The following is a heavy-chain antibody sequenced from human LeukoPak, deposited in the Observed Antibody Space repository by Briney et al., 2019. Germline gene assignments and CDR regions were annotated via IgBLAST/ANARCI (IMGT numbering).Heavy chain of an antibody. CDR1: GFTFSDHY. Sequence: QPGGSLRLSCAASGFTFSDHYMDWVRQAPGKGLEWVGRIKNKDNNYITEYAASVRDRFTISRHDSKNSLYLRMNSLKTEDTAVYYCARGLGSLVSGYWGQGTLVTVSS. V-gene: IGHV3-72*01. D-gene: IGHD3-16*01. CDR3: ARGLGSLVSGY. CDR2: IKNKDNNYIT. J-gene: IGHJ4*02.